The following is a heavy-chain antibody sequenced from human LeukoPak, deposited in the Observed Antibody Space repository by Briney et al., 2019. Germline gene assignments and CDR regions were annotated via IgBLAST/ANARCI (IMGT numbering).Heavy chain of an antibody. CDR2: VRYDGSNK. D-gene: IGHD4-11*01. V-gene: IGHV3-30*02. J-gene: IGHJ4*02. CDR1: GFTFSSYG. Sequence: GGSLRLSCAASGFTFSSYGMHWVRQAPGKGLEWVAFVRYDGSNKYYADSVKGRFSISRDNSKNTLYLQMNSLRAEDTAVYYCAKAYTDHLADWGQGTLVTVSS. CDR3: AKAYTDHLAD.